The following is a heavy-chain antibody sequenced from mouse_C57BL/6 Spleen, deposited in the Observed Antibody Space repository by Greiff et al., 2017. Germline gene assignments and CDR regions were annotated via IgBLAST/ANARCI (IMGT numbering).Heavy chain of an antibody. CDR3: ARGDYLYAMDY. CDR2: IDPSDSYT. J-gene: IGHJ4*01. CDR1: GYTFTSYW. V-gene: IGHV1-59*01. Sequence: VQLQQPGAELVRPGTSVKLSCKASGYTFTSYWMHWVKQRPGQGLEWIGVIDPSDSYTNYNQKFKGKATLTVDTSSSTAYMQLSSLTSEDSAVYYCARGDYLYAMDYWGQGTSVTVSS. D-gene: IGHD2-4*01.